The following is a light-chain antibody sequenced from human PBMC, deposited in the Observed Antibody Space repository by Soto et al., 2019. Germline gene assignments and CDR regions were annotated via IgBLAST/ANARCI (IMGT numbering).Light chain of an antibody. J-gene: IGKJ1*01. CDR2: DAS. Sequence: ILMTQSPATLSVSPGERDTLSCRASQSVSNNLAWYQQKPGQAPRLLIYDASTRATGIPARFSGSGSGTEFTLNISGLQSEDVAVYYCQQYNNWPPWTFGQGTKVEIK. V-gene: IGKV3-15*01. CDR1: QSVSNN. CDR3: QQYNNWPPWT.